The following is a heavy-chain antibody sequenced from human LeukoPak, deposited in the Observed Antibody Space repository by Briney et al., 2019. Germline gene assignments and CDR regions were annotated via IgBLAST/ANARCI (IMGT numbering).Heavy chain of an antibody. J-gene: IGHJ3*02. CDR1: GGSISSYY. V-gene: IGHV4-59*12. Sequence: SETLSLTCTVSGGSISSYYWSWIRQPPGKGLEWIGYIYYSGSTYYNPSLKSRVTISVDRSKNQFSLKLSSVTAADTAVYYCAREATAMSHAFDIWGQGTMVTVSS. CDR2: IYYSGST. CDR3: AREATAMSHAFDI. D-gene: IGHD5-18*01.